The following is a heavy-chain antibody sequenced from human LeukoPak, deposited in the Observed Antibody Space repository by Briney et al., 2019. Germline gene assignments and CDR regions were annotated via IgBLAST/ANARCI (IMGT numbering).Heavy chain of an antibody. J-gene: IGHJ4*02. CDR1: GFTFSIYA. Sequence: PGRSLRLSCAASGFTFSIYAMSWVRQAPGKGLEWVSAISSGGSTYYADSVKGRFTISRDNSKNTLYLQMNSLRAEDTAVYYCAKDDFVVVALFDYWGQGTLVTVSS. V-gene: IGHV3-23*01. D-gene: IGHD2-15*01. CDR3: AKDDFVVVALFDY. CDR2: ISSGGST.